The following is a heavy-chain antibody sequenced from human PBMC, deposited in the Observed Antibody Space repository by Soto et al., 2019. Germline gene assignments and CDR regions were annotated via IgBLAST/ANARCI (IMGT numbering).Heavy chain of an antibody. J-gene: IGHJ3*02. Sequence: SETLSLTCTVSGGSISSYYWSWIRQPPGKGLEWIGYIYYSGSTNYNPSLKSRVTISVDTSKNQFSLKLSSVTAADTAVYYCATATGGSYAFDIWGQGTMVTVSS. CDR2: IYYSGST. CDR1: GGSISSYY. V-gene: IGHV4-59*01. D-gene: IGHD1-26*01. CDR3: ATATGGSYAFDI.